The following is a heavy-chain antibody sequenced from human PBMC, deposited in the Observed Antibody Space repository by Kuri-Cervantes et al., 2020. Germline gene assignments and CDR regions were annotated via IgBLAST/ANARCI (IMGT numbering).Heavy chain of an antibody. V-gene: IGHV4-39*01. Sequence: GSLRPSCTVSGGSISSGDYYWGWIRQPPGKGLEWIGSIYYSGSTYYNPSLKSRVTISVDTSKNQFSLKLSSVTAADTAVYYCARRNYYDSSGYYYRTHRYFDLWGRGTLVTVSS. CDR2: IYYSGST. CDR1: GGSISSGDYY. CDR3: ARRNYYDSSGYYYRTHRYFDL. D-gene: IGHD3-22*01. J-gene: IGHJ2*01.